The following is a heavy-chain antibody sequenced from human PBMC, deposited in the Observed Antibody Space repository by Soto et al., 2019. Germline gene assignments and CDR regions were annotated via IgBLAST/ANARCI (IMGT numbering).Heavy chain of an antibody. CDR1: GGSISSSSYY. CDR3: ARLWTAIYFDY. J-gene: IGHJ4*02. Sequence: QLQLQESGPGLVKPSETLSLTCTVSGGSISSSSYYWGWIRQPPGKGLEWIGSIYYSGSTYYNPSLKSRVTISVDTSKNQFSLKLSSVTAADTAVYYCARLWTAIYFDYWGQGTLVTVSS. CDR2: IYYSGST. V-gene: IGHV4-39*01. D-gene: IGHD2-21*02.